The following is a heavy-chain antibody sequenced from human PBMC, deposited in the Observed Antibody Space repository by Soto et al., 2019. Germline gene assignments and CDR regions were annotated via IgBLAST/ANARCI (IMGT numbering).Heavy chain of an antibody. J-gene: IGHJ5*02. CDR1: VFTFISYA. CDR3: AKERCSSTSCYSGTLVRWFDP. D-gene: IGHD2-2*01. CDR2: ISGSGGST. Sequence: SGWSLRLACASSVFTFISYAMRWVRQAPGKGLEWVSAISGSGGSTYYADSVKGRFTISRDNSKNTLYLQMNSLRAEDTAVYYCAKERCSSTSCYSGTLVRWFDPWGQGTLVTVSS. V-gene: IGHV3-23*01.